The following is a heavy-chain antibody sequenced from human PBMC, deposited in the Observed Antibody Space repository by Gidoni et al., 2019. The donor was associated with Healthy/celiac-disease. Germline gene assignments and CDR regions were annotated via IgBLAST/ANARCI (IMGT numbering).Heavy chain of an antibody. J-gene: IGHJ6*02. V-gene: IGHV3-33*01. CDR2: IWYDGSNK. Sequence: QVQLVESGGGVVQPGRSLRLSCAASGFTFSSYGMHCVRQAPGKGLEWVAVIWYDGSNKYYADSVKGRFTISRDNSKNTLYLQMNSLRAEDTAVYYCARDMGYCSGGSCYEGYYGMDVWGQGTTVTVSS. D-gene: IGHD2-15*01. CDR3: ARDMGYCSGGSCYEGYYGMDV. CDR1: GFTFSSYG.